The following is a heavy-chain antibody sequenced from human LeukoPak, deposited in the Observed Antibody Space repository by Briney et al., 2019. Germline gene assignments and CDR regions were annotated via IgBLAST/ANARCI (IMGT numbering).Heavy chain of an antibody. CDR1: GGSISSGSYY. J-gene: IGHJ4*02. CDR3: ARDSPTSYLDY. D-gene: IGHD1-26*01. V-gene: IGHV4-61*02. Sequence: SQTLSLTCTVSGGSISSGSYYWSWIRQPAGKGLEWIGRIYTSGSTNYNPSLKSRVTISVDTSKNQFSLKLGSVTAADTAVYYCARDSPTSYLDYWGQGTLVTVFS. CDR2: IYTSGST.